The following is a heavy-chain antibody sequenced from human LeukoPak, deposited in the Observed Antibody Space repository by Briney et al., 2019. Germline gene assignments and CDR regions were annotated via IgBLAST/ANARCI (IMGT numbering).Heavy chain of an antibody. V-gene: IGHV3-43*02. CDR3: AKGGRSRTYYNRFDY. J-gene: IGHJ4*02. CDR1: GFTFDDYA. CDR2: ISGDGDST. D-gene: IGHD3-10*01. Sequence: PGGALRLSCAASGFTFDDYAVHWVRQAPGKGLEWVSLISGDGDSTYFADSVKGRFTISRDNSKNSLYLQMNSLSTEDTALYYCAKGGRSRTYYNRFDYWGEGTLVTVSS.